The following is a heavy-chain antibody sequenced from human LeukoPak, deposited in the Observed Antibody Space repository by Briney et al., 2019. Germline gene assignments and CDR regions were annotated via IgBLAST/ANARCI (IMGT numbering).Heavy chain of an antibody. J-gene: IGHJ6*03. CDR2: INPNSGDT. V-gene: IGHV1-2*02. CDR3: ARAEGWVYFYHMDV. D-gene: IGHD3-9*01. CDR1: GYTFTGHY. Sequence: ASVKVSCKTSGYTFTGHYLHWVRQAPGQGLEWMGWINPNSGDTNSAQRFQGRVTMTRDTSISTAYTELSRLRFDDTAVYYCARAEGWVYFYHMDVWGKGTTVTISS.